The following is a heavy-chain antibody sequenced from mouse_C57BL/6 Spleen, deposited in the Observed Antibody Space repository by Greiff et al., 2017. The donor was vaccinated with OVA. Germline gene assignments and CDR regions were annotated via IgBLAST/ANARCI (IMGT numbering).Heavy chain of an antibody. J-gene: IGHJ3*01. V-gene: IGHV1-81*01. CDR2: IYPRSGNT. D-gene: IGHD2-3*01. CDR1: GYTFTSYG. CDR3: AREIGWLLPSWFAY. Sequence: QVQLQQSGAELARPGASVKLSCKASGYTFTSYGISWVKQRTGQGLEWIGEIYPRSGNTYYNEKFKGKATLTADKSSSTAYMELRSLTSEDSAVYFGAREIGWLLPSWFAYWGQGTLVTVSA.